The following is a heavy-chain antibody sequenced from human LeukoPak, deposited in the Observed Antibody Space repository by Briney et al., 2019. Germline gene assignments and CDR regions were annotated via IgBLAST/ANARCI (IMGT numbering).Heavy chain of an antibody. J-gene: IGHJ4*02. V-gene: IGHV4-39*07. Sequence: SETLSLTCTVSGGSISSSSYYWGWIRQPPGRGLEWIGTIYYSGGTYYNPSLKSRVTISVDTSKNQFSLKLSSVTAADTAVYYCARDRDYGDAPFDYWGQGTLVTVSS. CDR2: IYYSGGT. CDR1: GGSISSSSYY. D-gene: IGHD4-17*01. CDR3: ARDRDYGDAPFDY.